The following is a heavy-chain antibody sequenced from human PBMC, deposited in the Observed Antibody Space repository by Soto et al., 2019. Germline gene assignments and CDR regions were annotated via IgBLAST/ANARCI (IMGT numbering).Heavy chain of an antibody. D-gene: IGHD1-26*01. V-gene: IGHV4-31*03. CDR1: GGSISSGGYY. Sequence: SETLSLTCTVSGGSISSGGYYWSWIRQHPGKGLEWIGYIYYSGSTYYNPSLKSRVTISVDTSKNQFSLKLSSVTAADTAVYYCARGSGSYYNYGMDVWGQGTTVTVSS. CDR2: IYYSGST. J-gene: IGHJ6*02. CDR3: ARGSGSYYNYGMDV.